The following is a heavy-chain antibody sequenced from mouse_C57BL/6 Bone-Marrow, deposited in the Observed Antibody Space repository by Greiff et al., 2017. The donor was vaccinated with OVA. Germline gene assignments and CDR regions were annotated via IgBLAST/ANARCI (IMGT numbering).Heavy chain of an antibody. J-gene: IGHJ3*01. Sequence: VKLMESGPELVKPGASVKISCKASGYTFTDYYINWVKQRPGQGLEWIGWIFPGSGSTYYNEKFKGKATLTVDKSSSTAYMLLSSLTSEDSAVYFCARGGNYYGSSPWFAYWGQGTLVTVSA. V-gene: IGHV1-75*01. D-gene: IGHD1-1*01. CDR1: GYTFTDYY. CDR3: ARGGNYYGSSPWFAY. CDR2: IFPGSGST.